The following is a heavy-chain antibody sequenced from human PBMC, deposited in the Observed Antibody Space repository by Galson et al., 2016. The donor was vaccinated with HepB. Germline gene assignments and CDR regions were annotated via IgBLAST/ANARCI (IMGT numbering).Heavy chain of an antibody. CDR1: GFTFSDYY. D-gene: IGHD5-12*01. CDR3: ARNRGYSGYDAFDI. J-gene: IGHJ3*02. V-gene: IGHV3-11*03. CDR2: ISISSSYT. Sequence: SLRLSCAASGFTFSDYYMSWIRQAPGKGLEWVSYISISSSYTNYADSVKGRFTISRDNAKNSVYLQMNSLRAEDTAVHYCARNRGYSGYDAFDIWGQGTMVTVSS.